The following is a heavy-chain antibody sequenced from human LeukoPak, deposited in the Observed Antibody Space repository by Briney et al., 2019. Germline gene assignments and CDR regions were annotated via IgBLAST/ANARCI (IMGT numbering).Heavy chain of an antibody. D-gene: IGHD2-15*01. J-gene: IGHJ4*02. V-gene: IGHV3-23*01. CDR1: GFTLSSYS. CDR3: AKAPVTSCRGAFCYPFDY. Sequence: PGGSLRLSCAASGFTLSSYSMNWVRQAPGKGLEWVSAMSSSDDGRYYAASVRGRFTISRDTSRSTLYLQMNSLRAEDAAVYYCAKAPVTSCRGAFCYPFDYWGQGTLVTVSS. CDR2: MSSSDDGR.